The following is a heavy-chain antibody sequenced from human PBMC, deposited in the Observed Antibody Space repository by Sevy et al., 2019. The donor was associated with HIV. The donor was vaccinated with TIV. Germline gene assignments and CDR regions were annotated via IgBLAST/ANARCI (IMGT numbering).Heavy chain of an antibody. CDR2: VSYDRSRK. V-gene: IGHV3-30*03. D-gene: IGHD3-10*01. Sequence: LRLSCVGSGFTFSNFGVHWLRQAPGKGLEWLSVVSYDRSRKYYVDSVKGRFIVSRDNSKNTLHLQMNSLRTEDTAVYYCARGGSGDYYYYGVDVWGQGTTVTVSS. J-gene: IGHJ6*02. CDR3: ARGGSGDYYYYGVDV. CDR1: GFTFSNFG.